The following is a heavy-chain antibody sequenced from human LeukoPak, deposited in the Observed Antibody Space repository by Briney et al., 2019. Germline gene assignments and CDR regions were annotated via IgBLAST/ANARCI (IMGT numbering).Heavy chain of an antibody. V-gene: IGHV4-4*02. CDR2: IYHSGST. Sequence: SETLSLTCAVSGGSISSSNWWSWVRQPPGKGLEWIGEIYHSGSTNYNPSLKSRVTISVDKSKNQFSLRLSSVTAADTAVYYCARDRGWRDYYNWFDPWGQGTLVTVSS. CDR3: ARDRGWRDYYNWFDP. CDR1: GGSISSSNW. J-gene: IGHJ5*02. D-gene: IGHD3-10*01.